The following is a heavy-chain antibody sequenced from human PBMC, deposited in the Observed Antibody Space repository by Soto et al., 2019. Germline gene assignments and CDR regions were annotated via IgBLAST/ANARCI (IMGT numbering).Heavy chain of an antibody. Sequence: EVQLLESGGGLVQPGGSLRLSCSASGFTFSNYAMTWVRQAPGKGLEWVSFISSSGISTYYADSLKGRFTISRDNSMNTLYLQMDNLRAEDTDAYHCGVSGGSSPGYWGQGTLVTVSS. D-gene: IGHD6-6*01. CDR1: GFTFSNYA. CDR3: GVSGGSSPGY. CDR2: ISSSGIST. V-gene: IGHV3-23*01. J-gene: IGHJ4*02.